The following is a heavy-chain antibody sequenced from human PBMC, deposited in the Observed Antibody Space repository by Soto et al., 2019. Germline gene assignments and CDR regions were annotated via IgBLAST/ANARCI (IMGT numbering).Heavy chain of an antibody. D-gene: IGHD6-19*01. Sequence: GGSVRLSCAASGFTFSDHYMDWVRQAPGKGLEWVARSRNKANSYTTEYAAPVKGRVTISRDDSKNSLYLQMNSLKTEDTAVYYCARGIAVAPGAFEIWGQGTMVTVSS. CDR3: ARGIAVAPGAFEI. CDR1: GFTFSDHY. J-gene: IGHJ3*02. CDR2: SRNKANSYTT. V-gene: IGHV3-72*01.